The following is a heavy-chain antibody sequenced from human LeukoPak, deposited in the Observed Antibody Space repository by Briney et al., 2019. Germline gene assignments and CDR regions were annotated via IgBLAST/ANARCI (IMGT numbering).Heavy chain of an antibody. Sequence: SSQTLSLTCAVSGGSISSGGYSWSWIRQPPGKGLEWIGYIHHSGSTYYNPSLKSRVTISVDRSKNQFSLKLSSVTAADTAVYYCARASRITMVRGVVRRERYFDYWGQGTLVTVSS. V-gene: IGHV4-30-2*01. D-gene: IGHD3-10*01. CDR2: IHHSGST. J-gene: IGHJ4*02. CDR1: GGSISSGGYS. CDR3: ARASRITMVRGVVRRERYFDY.